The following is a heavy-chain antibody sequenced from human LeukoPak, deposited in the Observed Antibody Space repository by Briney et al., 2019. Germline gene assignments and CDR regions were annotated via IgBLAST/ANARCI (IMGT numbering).Heavy chain of an antibody. D-gene: IGHD2-2*01. CDR2: IKQDGSER. V-gene: IGHV3-7*01. CDR3: VRGGFTTSWYWYH. J-gene: IGHJ5*02. Sequence: GGSLRLSCAASGFTFRSNLMTWVRQAPGQGLEGVADIKQDGSERHYVDSVKGRFTISRDNAKNSLYPQMNSLRAEDTAVYYCVRGGFTTSWYWYHWGQGALVTVSS. CDR1: GFTFRSNL.